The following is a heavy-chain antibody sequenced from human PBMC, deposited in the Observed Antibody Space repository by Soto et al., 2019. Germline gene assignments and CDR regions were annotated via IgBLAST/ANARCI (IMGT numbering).Heavy chain of an antibody. V-gene: IGHV1-18*01. CDR3: ARDTRGYSYGYRHFDY. D-gene: IGHD5-18*01. CDR2: ISAYNGNT. Sequence: SSVKVSCKASGYTFTSYGISWVRQAPGQGLEWMGWISAYNGNTNYAQKLQGRVTMTTDTSTSTAYMELRSLRSDDTAVYYCARDTRGYSYGYRHFDYWGQGTLVTVSS. J-gene: IGHJ4*02. CDR1: GYTFTSYG.